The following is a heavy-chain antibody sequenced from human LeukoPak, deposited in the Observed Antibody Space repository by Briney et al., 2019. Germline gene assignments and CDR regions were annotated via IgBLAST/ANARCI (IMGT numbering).Heavy chain of an antibody. J-gene: IGHJ4*02. CDR2: ISSSSSTI. CDR3: VKGRCSGSSCYGGDY. CDR1: GFTFSSYS. D-gene: IGHD2-2*01. Sequence: GGSLRLSCAASGFTFSSYSMNWVRQAPGKGLEWVSYISSSSSTIYYADSVKGRFTISRDNSKNTLYLQMSSLRAEDTAVYYCVKGRCSGSSCYGGDYWGQGTLVAVSS. V-gene: IGHV3-48*01.